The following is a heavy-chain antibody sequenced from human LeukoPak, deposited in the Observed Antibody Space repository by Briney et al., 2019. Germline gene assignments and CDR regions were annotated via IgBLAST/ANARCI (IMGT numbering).Heavy chain of an antibody. D-gene: IGHD3-10*01. V-gene: IGHV1-3*01. CDR3: ARVSMVRGVIITGYYYYMDV. CDR1: GYTFTSYA. Sequence: ASVTVSCKASGYTFTSYAMHWVRQAPGQRLEWMGWINAGNGNAKYSQKLQGRVTMTTDTSTSTAYMELRSLRSDDTAVYYCARVSMVRGVIITGYYYYMDVWGKGTTVTISS. CDR2: INAGNGNA. J-gene: IGHJ6*03.